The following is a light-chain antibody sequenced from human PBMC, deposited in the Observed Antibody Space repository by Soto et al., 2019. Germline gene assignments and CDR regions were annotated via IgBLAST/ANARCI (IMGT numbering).Light chain of an antibody. J-gene: IGKJ1*01. Sequence: DIQMTQSPSTLSASVGDRVTITCRASQTISSWLAWYQQKPGKAPNLLIYDASTLERGVPSRFSGTGSGTEFTLTIDRLQPDDFATYYCQQYNSYWTFGQGTKVDIK. V-gene: IGKV1-5*01. CDR1: QTISSW. CDR2: DAS. CDR3: QQYNSYWT.